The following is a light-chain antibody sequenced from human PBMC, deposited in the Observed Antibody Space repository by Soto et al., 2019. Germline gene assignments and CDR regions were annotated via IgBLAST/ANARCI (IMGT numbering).Light chain of an antibody. V-gene: IGLV2-14*01. CDR3: GSYRGITLGVI. CDR1: SSDVGGYNY. CDR2: EVS. J-gene: IGLJ2*01. Sequence: QSALTQPASVSGSPGQSITISCTGTSSDVGGYNYVSWYQQHPGKAPKLMIYEVSNRPSGVSNRFSGSKSGNTASLTISGLQAEDEADYYCGSYRGITLGVIFGGGTKVTVL.